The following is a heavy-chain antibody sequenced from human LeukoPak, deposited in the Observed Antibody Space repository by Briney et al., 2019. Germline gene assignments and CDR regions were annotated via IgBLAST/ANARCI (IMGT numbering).Heavy chain of an antibody. CDR2: IYSGGST. D-gene: IGHD6-19*01. V-gene: IGHV3-66*01. J-gene: IGHJ4*02. CDR1: GFTVSSNY. Sequence: PGGSLRLSCAASGFTVSSNYMSWVRQAPGKGLEWVSVIYSGGSTYYADSVKGRFTISRDSSKNTLYLQMNSLRAEDTAVYYCARGPISSGVDYWGQGTLVTVSS. CDR3: ARGPISSGVDY.